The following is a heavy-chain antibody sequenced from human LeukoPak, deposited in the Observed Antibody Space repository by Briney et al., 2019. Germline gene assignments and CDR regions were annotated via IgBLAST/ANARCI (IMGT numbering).Heavy chain of an antibody. CDR3: ARFLGGDYAMDV. D-gene: IGHD3-3*01. J-gene: IGHJ6*04. CDR1: GYTFTSYG. CDR2: INVGNGNT. V-gene: IGHV1-3*01. Sequence: ASVKVSCKASGYTFTSYGLHWVRQAPGQRLEWMGWINVGNGNTKYSQKFQGRVTITRDTSASTAYMELSSLRSEDTAVYHCARFLGGDYAMDVWGKGTTVTVSS.